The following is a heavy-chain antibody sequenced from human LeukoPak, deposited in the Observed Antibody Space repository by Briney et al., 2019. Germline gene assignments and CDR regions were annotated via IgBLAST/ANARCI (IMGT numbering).Heavy chain of an antibody. D-gene: IGHD6-13*01. V-gene: IGHV3-7*01. J-gene: IGHJ3*02. CDR1: GFTFSSYW. CDR2: IKQDGSEK. Sequence: GGSLRLSCAASGFTFSSYWMSWVRQAPGKGLEWVANIKQDGSEKYYVDSVKGRFTISRDNAKNSLYLQMNSLRAEDTAVYYCARDSGYSSSWDDAFDIWGQGTMVAVSS. CDR3: ARDSGYSSSWDDAFDI.